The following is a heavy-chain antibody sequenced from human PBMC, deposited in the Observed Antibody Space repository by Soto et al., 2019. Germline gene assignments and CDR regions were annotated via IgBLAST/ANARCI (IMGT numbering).Heavy chain of an antibody. CDR3: ARGPTTPPGDYVIYYYYGMDV. J-gene: IGHJ6*02. V-gene: IGHV1-69*01. D-gene: IGHD4-17*01. CDR1: GVTFSSYA. CDR2: IIPIFGTA. Sequence: QVQLVQSGAEVKKPGSSVKVSCKASGVTFSSYAISWVRQAPGQGLEWMGGIIPIFGTANYAQKFQGRVTITADESTSTAYMELSSLRSEDTAVYYCARGPTTPPGDYVIYYYYGMDVWGQGTTVTVSS.